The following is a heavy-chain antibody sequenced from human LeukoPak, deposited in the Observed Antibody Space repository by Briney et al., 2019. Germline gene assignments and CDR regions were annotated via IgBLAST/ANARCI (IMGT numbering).Heavy chain of an antibody. CDR3: ARVCCSHPYYYYGMDV. Sequence: PSETLSLTCAVYGGSFSGYYWSWIRQPPGKGLEWIGEINHSGSTNYNPSLKSRVTISVDTSKNQFSLKLSSVTAADTAVYYCARVCCSHPYYYYGMDVWGQGTTVTVSS. D-gene: IGHD3-10*02. CDR1: GGSFSGYY. CDR2: INHSGST. V-gene: IGHV4-34*01. J-gene: IGHJ6*02.